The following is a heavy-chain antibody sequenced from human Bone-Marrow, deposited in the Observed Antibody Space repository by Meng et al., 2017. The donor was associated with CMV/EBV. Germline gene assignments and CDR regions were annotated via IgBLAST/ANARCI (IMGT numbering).Heavy chain of an antibody. CDR1: GYTFTDYR. D-gene: IGHD2-2*01. CDR3: ARDVFSSSPTEV. Sequence: ASVKVSCKASGYTFTDYRMHWVRQAPGQGLEWVGWISPNNGATNYAQNFQGRVTMTRDTSISTAYMEVRGLRSDDTAVYYCARDVFSSSPTEVWGQGTVVTVSS. CDR2: ISPNNGAT. J-gene: IGHJ3*01. V-gene: IGHV1-2*02.